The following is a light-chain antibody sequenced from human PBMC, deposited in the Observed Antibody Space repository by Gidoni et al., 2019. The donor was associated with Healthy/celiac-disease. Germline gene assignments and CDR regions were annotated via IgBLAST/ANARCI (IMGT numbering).Light chain of an antibody. V-gene: IGKV1-5*03. CDR1: QSISSW. CDR3: QQYNSYSRT. J-gene: IGKJ1*01. CDR2: KAS. Sequence: DIQMTQSTSTLSASVGDRVTINCRASQSISSWLAWYQQKPGKAPKLLIYKASSVESGVPSRFSGSGSGTEFTLTISSLQPDDFATYYCQQYNSYSRTFGQGTKVEIK.